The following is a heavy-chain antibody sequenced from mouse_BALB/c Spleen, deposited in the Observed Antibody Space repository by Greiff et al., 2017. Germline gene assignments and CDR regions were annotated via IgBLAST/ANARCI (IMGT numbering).Heavy chain of an antibody. CDR3: ARYYGSYWYFDV. V-gene: IGHV3-2*02. J-gene: IGHJ1*01. D-gene: IGHD1-1*01. CDR1: GYSITSDYA. Sequence: VQLQQSGPGLVKPSQSLSLTCTVTGYSITSDYAWNWIRQFPGNKLEWMGYISYSGSTSYNPSLKSRISITRDTSKNQFFLQLNSVTTEDTATYYCARYYGSYWYFDVWGAGTTVTVSS. CDR2: ISYSGST.